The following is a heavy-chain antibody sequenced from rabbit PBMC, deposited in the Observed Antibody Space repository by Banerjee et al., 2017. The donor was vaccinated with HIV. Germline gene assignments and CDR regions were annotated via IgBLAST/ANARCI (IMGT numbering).Heavy chain of an antibody. CDR1: GFSFSSSYY. CDR3: ARSSGWAYYDF. D-gene: IGHD4-1*01. J-gene: IGHJ6*01. V-gene: IGHV1S45*01. CDR2: IGAGSSGST. Sequence: QEQLVESGGGLVQPEGSLTLTCTASGFSFSSSYYMCWVRQAPGKGLEWIACIGAGSSGSTYYASWAKGRFTISRSTSLNTVDLKMTSLTAADTATYFCARSSGWAYYDFWGPGTLVTVS.